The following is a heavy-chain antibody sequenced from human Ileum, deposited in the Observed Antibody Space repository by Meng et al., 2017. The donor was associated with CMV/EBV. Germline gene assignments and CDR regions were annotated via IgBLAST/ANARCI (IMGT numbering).Heavy chain of an antibody. Sequence: ASVKVSCKASGYTFTTYDIHWVRQATGQGLEWMGWMNPDSGNTGYAPKLQGRVTMTRDTSIGTAYLELSSLRFEDTAVYYCARVKSKDLVEQPTDILIYSWLDPWGQGTLVTVSS. V-gene: IGHV1-8*01. CDR2: MNPDSGNT. D-gene: IGHD2-15*01. J-gene: IGHJ5*02. CDR3: ARVKSKDLVEQPTDILIYSWLDP. CDR1: GYTFTTYD.